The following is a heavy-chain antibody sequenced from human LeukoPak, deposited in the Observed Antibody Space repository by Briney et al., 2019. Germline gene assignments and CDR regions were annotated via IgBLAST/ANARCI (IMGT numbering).Heavy chain of an antibody. CDR3: ARGWAREIGLLWFGELGNYYYYGMDV. CDR2: MNPNSGNT. V-gene: IGHV1-8*01. J-gene: IGHJ6*02. Sequence: ASVKVSCKASGYTLTSYDINWVRQATGQGLEWMGWMNPNSGNTGYAQKFQGRVTMTRNTSISTAYMELSSLRSEDTAVYYCARGWAREIGLLWFGELGNYYYYGMDVWGQGTTVTVSS. D-gene: IGHD3-10*01. CDR1: GYTLTSYD.